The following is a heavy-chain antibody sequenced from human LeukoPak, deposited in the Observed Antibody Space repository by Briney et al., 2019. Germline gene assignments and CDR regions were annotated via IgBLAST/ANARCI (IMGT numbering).Heavy chain of an antibody. CDR1: GFTFSSYV. CDR2: ISYDGSNE. Sequence: GGSLRLSCAASGFTFSSYVMHWVRQAPGKGLEWVAIISYDGSNEYYADSVKGRFTISRDNSKNTLYLQMNSLRAADTAVYYCARHKGTSYLSSFDYWGQGTLVTASS. J-gene: IGHJ4*02. V-gene: IGHV3-30*04. CDR3: ARHKGTSYLSSFDY. D-gene: IGHD6-6*01.